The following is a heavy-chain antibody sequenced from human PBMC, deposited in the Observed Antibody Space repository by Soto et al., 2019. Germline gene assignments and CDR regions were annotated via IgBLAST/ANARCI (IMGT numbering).Heavy chain of an antibody. Sequence: QVQLQESGPGLVKPSETLSLTCTVSGGSISSYYWSWIRQPPGKGLEWIGYSYYSGSTNYNPSLKXRIHTSIDTSKNQSSLKLSSVTAADTVVYYCARRYGYAFDIWGQGTMVTVSS. CDR3: ARRYGYAFDI. V-gene: IGHV4-59*01. D-gene: IGHD4-17*01. CDR2: SYYSGST. J-gene: IGHJ3*02. CDR1: GGSISSYY.